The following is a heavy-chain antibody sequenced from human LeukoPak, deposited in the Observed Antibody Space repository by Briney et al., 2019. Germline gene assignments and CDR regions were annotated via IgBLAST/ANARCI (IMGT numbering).Heavy chain of an antibody. D-gene: IGHD1-26*01. J-gene: IGHJ4*02. Sequence: GGSVRLSCAASGFTFSDYAMHWVRQAPGKGLEWVAIISYDGINKDYADSVKGRFTISRDNSKSTLYLQMNSLRAEDTAVYYCARRSGSYLGAHRHFDYWGQGTLVTVSS. CDR2: ISYDGINK. CDR3: ARRSGSYLGAHRHFDY. CDR1: GFTFSDYA. V-gene: IGHV3-30-3*01.